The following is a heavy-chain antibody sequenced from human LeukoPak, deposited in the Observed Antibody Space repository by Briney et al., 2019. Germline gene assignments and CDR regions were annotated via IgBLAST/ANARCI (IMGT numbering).Heavy chain of an antibody. D-gene: IGHD1-26*01. J-gene: IGHJ4*02. CDR2: IRSKVYSYAT. CDR3: SRLSGSYYTLF. Sequence: GGSLRLSCAASRFTFSGSAMHWVRQASGKGLEWVGRIRSKVYSYATEYAASVKGRFTISRDDSKNTAYLQMNSLKTEDTAVYYCSRLSGSYYTLFWGQGTLVTVSS. V-gene: IGHV3-73*01. CDR1: RFTFSGSA.